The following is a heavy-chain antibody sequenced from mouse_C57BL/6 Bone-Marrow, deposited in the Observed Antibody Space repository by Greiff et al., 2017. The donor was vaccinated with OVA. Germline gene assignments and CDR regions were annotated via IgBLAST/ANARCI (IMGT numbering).Heavy chain of an antibody. D-gene: IGHD1-1*01. CDR3: ARWGGGTTVHFDY. Sequence: VQLQQPGAELVMPGASVKLSCKASGYTFTSYWMHWVKQRPGQGLEWIGEIDPSDSYTNYNQKFKGKSTLTVDKSSSTAYMQLSSLTSEDSAVYYCARWGGGTTVHFDYWGQGTTLTVSS. CDR2: IDPSDSYT. J-gene: IGHJ2*01. V-gene: IGHV1-69*01. CDR1: GYTFTSYW.